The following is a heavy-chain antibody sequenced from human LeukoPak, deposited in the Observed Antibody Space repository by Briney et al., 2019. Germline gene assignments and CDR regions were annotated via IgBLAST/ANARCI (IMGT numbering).Heavy chain of an antibody. CDR3: ARNSGHSSGFYRLDY. CDR1: GGSLSPYY. D-gene: IGHD3-22*01. V-gene: IGHV4-59*01. CDR2: VYYTGTT. Sequence: PSETLSLTCTVSGGSLSPYYWSWVRQPPQKGLVWIGYVYYTGTTKYRPSLKSRVTMSVDMSKNQFSLSLTSVTPSDTGVYYCARNSGHSSGFYRLDYWGQGIPVTVSS. J-gene: IGHJ4*02.